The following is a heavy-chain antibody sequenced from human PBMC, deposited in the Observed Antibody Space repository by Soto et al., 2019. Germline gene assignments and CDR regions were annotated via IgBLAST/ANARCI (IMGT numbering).Heavy chain of an antibody. J-gene: IGHJ4*02. V-gene: IGHV4-34*01. Sequence: PGTGLEWIGEINHSGSTNSNPALKSGVTISVDTSKNKFPLKLTSVTAADTAVYYCARAGSSCSSTTCYEEVLGDYWGQGTLVTVSS. D-gene: IGHD2-2*01. CDR2: INHSGST. CDR3: ARAGSSCSSTTCYEEVLGDY.